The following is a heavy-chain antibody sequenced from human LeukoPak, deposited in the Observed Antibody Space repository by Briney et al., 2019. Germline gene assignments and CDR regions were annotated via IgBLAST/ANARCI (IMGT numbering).Heavy chain of an antibody. J-gene: IGHJ6*02. CDR3: ARSKGNYYGVDV. CDR1: GYTFTSYD. CDR2: MNPNSGNT. Sequence: ASVTVSCTASGYTFTSYDINWVRQATGQGLEWMGWMNPNSGNTGYAQKFQGRVTMTRNTSIGTAYMELSSLRSEDTAVYYCARSKGNYYGVDVWGQGTTVTVSS. V-gene: IGHV1-8*01.